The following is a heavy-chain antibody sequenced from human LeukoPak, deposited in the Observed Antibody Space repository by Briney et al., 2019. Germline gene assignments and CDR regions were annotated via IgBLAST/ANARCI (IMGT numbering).Heavy chain of an antibody. CDR2: INPNSGGT. Sequence: GASVKVSCKASGHTFTCYYMHWVRQAPGQGLEWMGWINPNSGGTNYAQKFQGRVTMTRDTSISTAYMELSRLRSDDTAVYYCARPVLSGAAAADFHYWGQGTLVTVSS. CDR1: GHTFTCYY. V-gene: IGHV1-2*02. CDR3: ARPVLSGAAAADFHY. J-gene: IGHJ4*02. D-gene: IGHD6-13*01.